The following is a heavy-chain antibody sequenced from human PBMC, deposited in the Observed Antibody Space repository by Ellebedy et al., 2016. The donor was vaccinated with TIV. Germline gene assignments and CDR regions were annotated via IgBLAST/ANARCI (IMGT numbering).Heavy chain of an antibody. CDR1: GFNFDDYT. Sequence: GGSLRLSCAASGFNFDDYTMHWVHQAPGKGLEWVSLISWDGGSTYYADSVKGRFTISRDNSKNSLYLQMNSLRAEDTALYYCAKDKDTAMVEGGVFDYWGQGTLVTVSS. D-gene: IGHD5-18*01. CDR3: AKDKDTAMVEGGVFDY. J-gene: IGHJ4*02. CDR2: ISWDGGST. V-gene: IGHV3-43*01.